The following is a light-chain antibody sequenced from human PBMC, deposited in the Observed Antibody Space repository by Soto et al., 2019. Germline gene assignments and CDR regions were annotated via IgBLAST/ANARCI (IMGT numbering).Light chain of an antibody. CDR3: QQYGSSPAGT. J-gene: IGKJ4*01. V-gene: IGKV3-20*01. CDR2: GAS. CDR1: QSVSSSY. Sequence: EIVLTQSPGTLSLSPGERATLSCRASQSVSSSYLAWYQQKPGQAPRLLIYGASSRATGIPARFSGSGSGTDFTLTISRLEPEDFAVYYCQQYGSSPAGTFGGGTKGASK.